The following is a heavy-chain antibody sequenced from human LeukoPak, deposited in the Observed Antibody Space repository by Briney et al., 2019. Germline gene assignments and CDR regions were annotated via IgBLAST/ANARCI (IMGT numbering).Heavy chain of an antibody. Sequence: ASVKVSCKASGYTFTSYGISWVRQAPGQGLEWMGWISAYNGNTNYAQKLQGRVTMTTDTSTSTAYMELRSLRSDDTAVYYCARGVRGVIIPPTGYWGQGTLVTVSS. V-gene: IGHV1-18*01. CDR2: ISAYNGNT. CDR1: GYTFTSYG. D-gene: IGHD3-10*01. J-gene: IGHJ4*02. CDR3: ARGVRGVIIPPTGY.